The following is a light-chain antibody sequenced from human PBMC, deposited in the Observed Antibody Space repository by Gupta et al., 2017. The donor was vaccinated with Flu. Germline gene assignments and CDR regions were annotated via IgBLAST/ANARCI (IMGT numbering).Light chain of an antibody. CDR1: SGNIASNV. CDR2: DDD. Sequence: NFLLAQPHSVSESPGTGLPISCTRSSGNIASNVKHCYQQRPGSTPTNVMYDDDQRPSAVPDRFSGSIDSSSTAAPLTTAVLKAEDDDDYYSQSSDASTWVFGAGTKLTVL. V-gene: IGLV6-57*01. J-gene: IGLJ3*02. CDR3: QSSDASTWV.